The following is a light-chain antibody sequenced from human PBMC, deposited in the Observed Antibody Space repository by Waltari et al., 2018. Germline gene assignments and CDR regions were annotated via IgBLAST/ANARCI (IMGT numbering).Light chain of an antibody. Sequence: SYVLTQPPSVSVAPGDTARVTCGGDNIGRNTVHWYQQKPGQAPNLVISHDIDRPSGIPERFSGYTYGNTATLTISRVVAGDEADYYCQVWDVSSDHLYVFGTGTRVTV. CDR3: QVWDVSSDHLYV. V-gene: IGLV3-21*04. J-gene: IGLJ1*01. CDR1: NIGRNT. CDR2: HDI.